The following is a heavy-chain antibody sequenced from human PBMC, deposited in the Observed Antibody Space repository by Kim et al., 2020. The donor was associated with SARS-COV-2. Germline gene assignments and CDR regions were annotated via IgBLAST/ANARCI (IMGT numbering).Heavy chain of an antibody. CDR3: AADSIAVAGHYYYYGMDV. V-gene: IGHV1-58*02. D-gene: IGHD6-19*01. Sequence: SVKVSCKASGFTFTSSAMQWVRQARGQRLEWIGWIVVGSVNTNYAQKFQERVTITRDMSTSTAYMELSSLRSEDTALYYCAADSIAVAGHYYYYGMDVWGQGTTVTVSS. J-gene: IGHJ6*02. CDR2: IVVGSVNT. CDR1: GFTFTSSA.